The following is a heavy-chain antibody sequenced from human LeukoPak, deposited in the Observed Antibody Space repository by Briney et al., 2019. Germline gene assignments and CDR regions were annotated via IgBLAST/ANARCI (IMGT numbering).Heavy chain of an antibody. V-gene: IGHV4-59*12. CDR1: DGSISSYY. Sequence: SETLSLTCTVSDGSISSYYWSWIRQPPGKGLEWIGYIYYSGSTNYNPSLKSRVTMSVDTSKNQFSLKLSSVTAADTAVYYCARTDGYSSGWKFDYWGQGTLVTVSS. D-gene: IGHD6-19*01. CDR2: IYYSGST. J-gene: IGHJ4*02. CDR3: ARTDGYSSGWKFDY.